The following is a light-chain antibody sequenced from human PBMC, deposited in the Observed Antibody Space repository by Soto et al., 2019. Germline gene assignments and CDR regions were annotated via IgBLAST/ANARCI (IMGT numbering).Light chain of an antibody. CDR2: GAS. V-gene: IGKV3-20*01. CDR3: QQYGSSRKT. J-gene: IGKJ2*01. CDR1: QSVSSNY. Sequence: EVVLTQSPGTLSLSPGDRATLSCRTSQSVSSNYLAWYQQKPGQAPRLLIYGASSRATGIPDRFSGSGSGTDFTLTISRLEPEDFAVYYCQQYGSSRKTFGQGTKLEIK.